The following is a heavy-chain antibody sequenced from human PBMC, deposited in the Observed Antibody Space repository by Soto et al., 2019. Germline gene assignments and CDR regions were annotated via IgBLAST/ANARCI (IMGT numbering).Heavy chain of an antibody. V-gene: IGHV4-39*01. CDR3: ARHGSYYDILAGYSTYYCYGMDG. D-gene: IGHD3-9*01. Sequence: PSVTLSLTCTVSGGSISSSSYYWGWIRQPPWQGLEWIGSIYSSGSTYYNPSLKSRVTISVDTSKNRCSVKRGSVTGADTAVYYYARHGSYYDILAGYSTYYCYGMDGWGQGTTGTVSS. J-gene: IGHJ6*02. CDR1: GGSISSSSYY. CDR2: IYSSGST.